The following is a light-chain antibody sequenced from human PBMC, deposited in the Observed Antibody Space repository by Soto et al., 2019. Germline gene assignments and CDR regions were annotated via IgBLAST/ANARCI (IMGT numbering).Light chain of an antibody. CDR2: AAS. J-gene: IGKJ5*01. CDR3: QKYNSAPRT. CDR1: QGISNY. V-gene: IGKV1-27*01. Sequence: DIEMTQSPSSLSASVGDRVTITCRASQGISNYLAWYQQKPGKVPKLLIYAASTLQSGVPSRFSGSGSGTDFPLTISSLSDEDVVTYYCQKYNSAPRTFGQGTRLEIK.